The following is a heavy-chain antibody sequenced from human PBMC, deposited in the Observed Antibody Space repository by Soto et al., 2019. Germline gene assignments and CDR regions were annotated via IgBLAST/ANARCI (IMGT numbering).Heavy chain of an antibody. CDR2: IWYDGSNK. V-gene: IGHV3-33*01. D-gene: IGHD3-10*01. Sequence: QVQLVESGGGVVQPGRSLRLSCAASGFTFSSYGMHWVRQAPGKGLEWVAVIWYDGSNKYYADSVKGRFTISRDNSKNTLDLQMNSLRAEDTAVYYCARDRWFGELLPYYGMDVWGQGTTVTVSS. J-gene: IGHJ6*02. CDR1: GFTFSSYG. CDR3: ARDRWFGELLPYYGMDV.